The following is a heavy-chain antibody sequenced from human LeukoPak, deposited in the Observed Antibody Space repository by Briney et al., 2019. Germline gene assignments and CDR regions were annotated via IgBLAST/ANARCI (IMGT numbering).Heavy chain of an antibody. CDR3: TTDNEYYYGSGSYYLGGGDY. Sequence: GSLRLSCAASGFTFSNAWMSWVRQAPEKGLEWVGRIKSKTDGGTTDYAAPVKGRFTISRDDSKNTLYLQMNSLKTEDTAVYYCTTDNEYYYGSGSYYLGGGDYWGQGTLVTVSS. D-gene: IGHD3-10*01. V-gene: IGHV3-15*01. CDR1: GFTFSNAW. CDR2: IKSKTDGGTT. J-gene: IGHJ4*02.